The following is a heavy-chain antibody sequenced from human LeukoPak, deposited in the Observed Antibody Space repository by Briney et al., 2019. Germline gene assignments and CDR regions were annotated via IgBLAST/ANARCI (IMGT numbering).Heavy chain of an antibody. Sequence: SETLSLTCTVSGGSISSSGSYWGWIRQPPGKGLEWIGSIYYSGNTYNPSLKSRVTISVDTSKNQFSLNLTSVNAANTAVYYCARVMAARREDLNWFDPWGQGTLVTVSS. CDR2: IYYSGNT. V-gene: IGHV4-39*07. D-gene: IGHD6-6*01. J-gene: IGHJ5*02. CDR3: ARVMAARREDLNWFDP. CDR1: GGSISSSGSY.